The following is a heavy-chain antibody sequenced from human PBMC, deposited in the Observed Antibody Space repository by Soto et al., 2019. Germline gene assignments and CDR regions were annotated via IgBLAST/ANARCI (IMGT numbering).Heavy chain of an antibody. CDR3: AKAPGYCSGTTCYSYYFSGMDV. D-gene: IGHD2-2*01. J-gene: IGHJ6*02. CDR1: GFTFSSDA. Sequence: LRLSCAASGFTFSSDAMNWVRQAPGKGLQWVAGISGSGGSIYYADSVKGRFTISRDNSKNTLSLQMNSLRAEDTAVYYCAKAPGYCSGTTCYSYYFSGMDVWGQGNTVTVSS. V-gene: IGHV3-23*01. CDR2: ISGSGGSI.